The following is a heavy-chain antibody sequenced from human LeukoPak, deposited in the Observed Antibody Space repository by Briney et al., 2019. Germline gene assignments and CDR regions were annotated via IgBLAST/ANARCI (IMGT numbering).Heavy chain of an antibody. CDR2: IKQDGSEK. CDR1: GFTVSSNH. Sequence: GGSLRLSCAASGFTVSSNHMTWVRQAPGKGLEWVASIKQDGSEKYYVASVKGRFTISRDNAKNSLNLQMNSLRAEDTAVYYCARHPNYYDSSGYYKGFDCWGQGTLVTVSS. D-gene: IGHD3-22*01. V-gene: IGHV3-7*03. CDR3: ARHPNYYDSSGYYKGFDC. J-gene: IGHJ4*02.